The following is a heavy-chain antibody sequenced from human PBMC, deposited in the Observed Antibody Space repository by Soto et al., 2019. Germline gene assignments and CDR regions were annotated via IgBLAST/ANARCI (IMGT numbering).Heavy chain of an antibody. CDR1: GFTFSSYW. D-gene: IGHD4-17*01. V-gene: IGHV3-74*01. CDR3: VRGATVTTRTAFDI. J-gene: IGHJ3*02. Sequence: PGGSLRLSCAASGFTFSSYWMHWVRQGPGKGLVWVSRSNSDESSTSYGDSVKGRFTISRDNAKNTLYLQMNSLGAEDTAVYYCVRGATVTTRTAFDIWGQGTMVTVSS. CDR2: SNSDESST.